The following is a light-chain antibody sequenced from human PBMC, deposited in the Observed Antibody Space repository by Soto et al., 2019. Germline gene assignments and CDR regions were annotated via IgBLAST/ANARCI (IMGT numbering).Light chain of an antibody. CDR3: CSYAGTYTWV. V-gene: IGLV2-11*01. J-gene: IGLJ3*02. CDR1: SSDVGGYNY. CDR2: DVN. Sequence: QSALTQPRSVSGCPGQSVTISCTGTSSDVGGYNYVSWYQQHPDKAPKLMISDVNKRPSGVPDRFSGSKSGNTASLTISGLQAEDEADYYCCSYAGTYTWVFGGGTKLTVL.